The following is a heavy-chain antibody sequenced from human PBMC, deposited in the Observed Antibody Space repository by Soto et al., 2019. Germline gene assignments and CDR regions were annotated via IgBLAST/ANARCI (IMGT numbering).Heavy chain of an antibody. J-gene: IGHJ6*02. D-gene: IGHD2-21*01. Sequence: PSETLSLTCTVSGGSISSGDYYWSWIRQPPGKGLEWIGYIYYSGSTYYNPSLKSRVTISVDTSKNQFSLKLSSVTAADTAVYYCARDRGSVVADVWGQGTTVTVSS. CDR2: IYYSGST. CDR3: ARDRGSVVADV. V-gene: IGHV4-30-4*01. CDR1: GGSISSGDYY.